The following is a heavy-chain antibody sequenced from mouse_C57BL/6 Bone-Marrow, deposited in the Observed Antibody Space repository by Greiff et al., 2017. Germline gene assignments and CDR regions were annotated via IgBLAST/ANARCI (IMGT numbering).Heavy chain of an antibody. CDR3: ARGDYSGSSYVGWYFDV. D-gene: IGHD1-1*01. CDR1: GYTFTSYW. Sequence: QVQLQQPGTELVKPGASVKLSCKASGYTFTSYWMHWVKQRPGQGLEWIGNINPSNGGTNYNEKFKSKAKLTVDKSSSNAYMQLSSLTSEDSAVYYCARGDYSGSSYVGWYFDVWGTGTTVTVSS. CDR2: INPSNGGT. J-gene: IGHJ1*03. V-gene: IGHV1-53*01.